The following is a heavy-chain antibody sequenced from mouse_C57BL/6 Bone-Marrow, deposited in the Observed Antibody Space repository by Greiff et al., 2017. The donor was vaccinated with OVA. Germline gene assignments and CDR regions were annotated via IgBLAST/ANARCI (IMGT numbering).Heavy chain of an antibody. CDR3: ARPYYYGYDEGKAWFAY. D-gene: IGHD2-2*01. J-gene: IGHJ3*01. V-gene: IGHV1-55*01. Sequence: VQLQQPGAELVKPGASVKMSCKASGYTFTSYWITWVKQRPGQGLEWIGDIYPGSGSTNYNEKFKSKATLTVDKSSSTAYMQLSSLTSEDSAVYFCARPYYYGYDEGKAWFAYWGQGTLVTVSA. CDR1: GYTFTSYW. CDR2: IYPGSGST.